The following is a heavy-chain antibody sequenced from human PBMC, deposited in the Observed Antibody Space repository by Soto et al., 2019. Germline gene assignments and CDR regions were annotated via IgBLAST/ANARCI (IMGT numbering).Heavy chain of an antibody. V-gene: IGHV4-34*01. CDR3: ARGHKRRGYSYGSIDY. CDR1: GGSFSGYY. Sequence: SETLSLTCAVYGGSFSGYYWSWIRQPPGKGLEWIGEINHSGSTNYNPSLKSRVTISVDTSKNQFSLKLSSVTAADTAVYYCARGHKRRGYSYGSIDYWGQGTLVTVSS. J-gene: IGHJ4*02. D-gene: IGHD5-18*01. CDR2: INHSGST.